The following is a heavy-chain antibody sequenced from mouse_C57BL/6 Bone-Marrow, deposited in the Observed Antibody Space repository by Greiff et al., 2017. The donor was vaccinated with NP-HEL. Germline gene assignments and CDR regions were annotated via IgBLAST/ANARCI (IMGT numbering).Heavy chain of an antibody. CDR1: GYTFTSYG. Sequence: QVQLQQSGAELARPGASVKLSCKASGYTFTSYGISWVKQRTGQGLEWIGEIYPRSGNTYYNEKFKGKATLTADKSSSTAYMELRSLTSEDSAVYFCGADSNYPLMDYWGQGTSVTVSS. CDR3: GADSNYPLMDY. D-gene: IGHD2-5*01. J-gene: IGHJ4*01. CDR2: IYPRSGNT. V-gene: IGHV1-81*01.